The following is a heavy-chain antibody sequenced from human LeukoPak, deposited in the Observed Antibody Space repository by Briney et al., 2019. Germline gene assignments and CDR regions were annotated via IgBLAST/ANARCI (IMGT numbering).Heavy chain of an antibody. D-gene: IGHD5/OR15-5a*01. V-gene: IGHV1-8*03. CDR1: GYTFTSYD. CDR3: ARQGASPSNFDY. CDR2: MNPNSGNT. J-gene: IGHJ4*02. Sequence: ASVKVSCKASGYTFTSYDINWVRQATGQGLEWMGWMNPNSGNTGYAQKFQGRVTITRNTSISTAYMELSSLRSEDTAVYYCARQGASPSNFDYRGQGTLVTVSS.